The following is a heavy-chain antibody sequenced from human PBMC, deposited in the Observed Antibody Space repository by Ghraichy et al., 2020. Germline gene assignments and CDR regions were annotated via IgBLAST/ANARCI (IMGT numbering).Heavy chain of an antibody. CDR2: IYWDDDK. V-gene: IGHV2-5*02. D-gene: IGHD6-13*01. Sequence: SGPTLVKPTQTLTLTCTFSGFSLSTSGVGVGWIRQPPGKALEWLALIYWDDDKRYSPSLKSRLTITKDTSKNQVVLSMTDMDSVDTGTYYCAHRQSSSYYGNWFDPWGQGTLVTVSS. J-gene: IGHJ5*02. CDR1: GFSLSTSGVG. CDR3: AHRQSSSYYGNWFDP.